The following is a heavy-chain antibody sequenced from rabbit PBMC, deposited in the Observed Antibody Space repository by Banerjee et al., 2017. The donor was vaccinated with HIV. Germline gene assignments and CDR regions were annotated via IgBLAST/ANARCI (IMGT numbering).Heavy chain of an antibody. J-gene: IGHJ4*01. CDR3: ARDAGYAGSNL. CDR2: IDIGDGKT. CDR1: GFSFNSGLP. Sequence: QEQLVESGGGLVQPGGSLKLSCKASGFSFNSGLPMCWVRQAPGKGLEWIACIDIGDGKTYYANWAEGRLTISKASSTVDLKMTSLTAADTATYFCARDAGYAGSNLWGPGTLVTVS. V-gene: IGHV1S45*01. D-gene: IGHD4-2*01.